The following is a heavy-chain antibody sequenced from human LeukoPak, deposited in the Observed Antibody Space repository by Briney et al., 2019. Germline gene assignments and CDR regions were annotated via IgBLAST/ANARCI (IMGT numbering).Heavy chain of an antibody. V-gene: IGHV4-59*01. D-gene: IGHD2-15*01. Sequence: SETLSLTCAVYGGSFSGYYWSWIRQPPGKGLEWIGYIYYSGSTNYNPSLKSRVTISVDTSKNQFSLKLSSVTAADTAVYYCARADCSGGSCYFSFDYWGQGTLVTVSS. CDR2: IYYSGST. CDR1: GGSFSGYY. CDR3: ARADCSGGSCYFSFDY. J-gene: IGHJ4*02.